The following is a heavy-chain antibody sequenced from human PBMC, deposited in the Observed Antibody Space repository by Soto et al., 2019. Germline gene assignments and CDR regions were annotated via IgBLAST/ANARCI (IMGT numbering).Heavy chain of an antibody. V-gene: IGHV1-18*01. CDR3: QRGLCSDTASSRSNRGFDP. D-gene: IGHD2-15*01. J-gene: IGHJ5*02. CDR2: ISTYKGNT. CDR1: GYSFTSFG. Sequence: ASVKVSCKASGYSFTSFGISWVRQAPGQGPEWMGWISTYKGNTDYGQKFQGRVTMTTDTSTYTAYMELRSLRSDDTAVYYCQRGLCSDTASSRSNRGFDPWGQGTLVTVSS.